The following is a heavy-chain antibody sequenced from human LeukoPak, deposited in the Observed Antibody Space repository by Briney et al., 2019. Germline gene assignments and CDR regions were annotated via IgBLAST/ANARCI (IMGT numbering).Heavy chain of an antibody. CDR1: AFTFTNFG. D-gene: IGHD3-10*01. V-gene: IGHV3-23*01. Sequence: GGSLRLSCAASAFTFTNFGMTWVRQAPGKGLEWVSVISSSGGNTYYADSVKGRFTISRDNSKNTLYLQMNSLRAEDTAIYYCAKGGSGSYYYYNGMDVWGQGTTVTVSS. CDR3: AKGGSGSYYYYNGMDV. CDR2: ISSSGGNT. J-gene: IGHJ6*02.